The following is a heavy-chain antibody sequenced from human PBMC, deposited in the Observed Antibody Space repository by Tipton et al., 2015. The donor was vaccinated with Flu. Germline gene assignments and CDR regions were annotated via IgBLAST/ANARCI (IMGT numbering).Heavy chain of an antibody. J-gene: IGHJ4*02. CDR2: ISNRGSA. CDR1: SGSISTYQ. Sequence: TLSLTCTVSSGSISTYQWNWIRQPPGKGLEWIGYISNRGSAYYNPSLKGRATISVDTSKRQISLKVISVTAADTAVYYCARDSEYYLESWGQGSLVTVSS. D-gene: IGHD1-26*01. CDR3: ARDSEYYLES. V-gene: IGHV4-59*01.